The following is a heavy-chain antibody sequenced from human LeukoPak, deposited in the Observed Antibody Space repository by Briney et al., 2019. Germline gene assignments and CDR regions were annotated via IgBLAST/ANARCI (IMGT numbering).Heavy chain of an antibody. V-gene: IGHV3-74*01. CDR3: AREVEMATTAYFDY. Sequence: GGSLRLSCAASGFTFSDYSMNWVRQAPGKGLVWVSRINSDGSSTSYADSVKGRFTISRDNAKNTLYLQMNSLRAEDTAVYYCAREVEMATTAYFDYWGQGTLVTVSS. CDR1: GFTFSDYS. D-gene: IGHD5-24*01. J-gene: IGHJ4*02. CDR2: INSDGSST.